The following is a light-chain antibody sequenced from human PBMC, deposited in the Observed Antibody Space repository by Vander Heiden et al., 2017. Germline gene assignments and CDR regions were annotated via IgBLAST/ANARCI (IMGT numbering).Light chain of an antibody. J-gene: IGLJ2*01. CDR2: EVT. Sequence: QSALTQPASVSGSPGQSITISCTGTSSDVGGYNYVSWYQQHPGNAPKLMMDEVTNRPSGVSNRVSGSKSGKTASLTISGLQAEDEADYYCSSYTGSSTVLFGGGTKMTVL. V-gene: IGLV2-14*01. CDR3: SSYTGSSTVL. CDR1: SSDVGGYNY.